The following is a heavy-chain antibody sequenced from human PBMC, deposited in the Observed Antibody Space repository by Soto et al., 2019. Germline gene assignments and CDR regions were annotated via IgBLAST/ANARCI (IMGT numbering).Heavy chain of an antibody. Sequence: EVQLLESGGGLVQPGGSLRLSCAASGLTFSRFAMKWVGQAPGKGLEWVSVIGSDGDGIHYADSVKGRFTITRDNSRNTVNLQMNSLRAEDTAVYYCATYGQHLMDSWGQGTLVTVSS. V-gene: IGHV3-23*01. J-gene: IGHJ4*02. CDR3: ATYGQHLMDS. CDR2: IGSDGDGI. D-gene: IGHD4-17*01. CDR1: GLTFSRFA.